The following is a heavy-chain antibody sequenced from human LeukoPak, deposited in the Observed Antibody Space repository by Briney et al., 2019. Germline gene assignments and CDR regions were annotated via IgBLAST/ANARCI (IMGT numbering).Heavy chain of an antibody. V-gene: IGHV4-59*08. CDR2: IYYSGST. D-gene: IGHD5-12*01. Sequence: PSETLSLTCTVSGGSISSYYWSWIRQPPGKGLGWIGYIYYSGSTNYNPSLKSRVTISVDTSKNQFSLKLSSVTAADTAVYYCARGSGYDWRWFDPWGQGTLVTVSS. CDR3: ARGSGYDWRWFDP. CDR1: GGSISSYY. J-gene: IGHJ5*02.